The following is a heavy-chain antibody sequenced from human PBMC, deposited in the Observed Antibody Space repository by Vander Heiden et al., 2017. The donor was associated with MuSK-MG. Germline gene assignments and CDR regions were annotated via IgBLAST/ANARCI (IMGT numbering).Heavy chain of an antibody. V-gene: IGHV1-69*01. CDR3: ARSVGQPLVPRY. D-gene: IGHD6-13*01. Sequence: QVQLVQSGAEVKKPGSSVKVSCKASGGTFSSYAISWVRQAPGQGLEWMRGIITIFGTANDAHKFQGRVTITADESTSTAYMELRSIRYEDTAVYYCARSVGQPLVPRYWGQGTLVTVSS. CDR2: IITIFGTA. J-gene: IGHJ4*02. CDR1: GGTFSSYA.